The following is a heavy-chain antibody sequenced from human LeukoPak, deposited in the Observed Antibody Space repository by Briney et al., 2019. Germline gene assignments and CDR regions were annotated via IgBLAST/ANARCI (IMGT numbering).Heavy chain of an antibody. CDR3: AKRGVVIRDILVGFHKEAYYFDS. D-gene: IGHD2-15*01. V-gene: IGHV3-23*01. J-gene: IGHJ4*02. CDR1: GITLSNYG. Sequence: SGGSLRLSCAVSGITLSNYGMSWVRQAPGKGLEWVAGISDSGGSTKYADSVKGRFTISRDNPKNTLYLQMNSLRVEDTAVYFCAKRGVVIRDILVGFHKEAYYFDSWGQGALVTVSS. CDR2: ISDSGGST.